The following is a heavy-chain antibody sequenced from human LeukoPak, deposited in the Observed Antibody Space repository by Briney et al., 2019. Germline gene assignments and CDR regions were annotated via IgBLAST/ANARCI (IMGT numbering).Heavy chain of an antibody. CDR2: ISSSSSYI. D-gene: IGHD3-22*01. J-gene: IGHJ4*02. CDR1: GFTFSSYS. CDR3: ARAPEGLYDSSGY. V-gene: IGHV3-21*01. Sequence: GGSLRLSCAASGFTFSSYSMNWVRQAPGKGLEWVSSISSSSSYIYYADSVKGRFTISRDNAKNSLYLQMNSLRAEDTAVYYCARAPEGLYDSSGYWGQGTLVTVSP.